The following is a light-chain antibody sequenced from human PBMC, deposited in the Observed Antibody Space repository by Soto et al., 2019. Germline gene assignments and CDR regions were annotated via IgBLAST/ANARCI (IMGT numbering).Light chain of an antibody. CDR3: QQYNSYAWT. CDR1: QSVSSSY. Sequence: EIVLTQSPDTLSLSLGERVTLSCRASQSVSSSYLAWYQQKPGQAPRLLIFGASSRATGIPARFSGSGSGTEFTLTISSLQPDDFATYYCQQYNSYAWTFGQGTKVDI. V-gene: IGKV3-20*01. J-gene: IGKJ1*01. CDR2: GAS.